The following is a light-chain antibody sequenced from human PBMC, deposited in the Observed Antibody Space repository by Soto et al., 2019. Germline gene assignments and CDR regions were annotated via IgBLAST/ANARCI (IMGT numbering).Light chain of an antibody. CDR2: LNSDGSH. CDR3: QTGGAGIRV. Sequence: QSVLTQSPSASASLGASVKLTCTLSSGHSSYAIAWHQQQPEKGPRYLMKLNSDGSHSKGDGIPDRFSGSSSGAERYLTISRLQAEDEADYYRQTGGAGIRVFGTGTKLTVL. CDR1: SGHSSYA. V-gene: IGLV4-69*01. J-gene: IGLJ1*01.